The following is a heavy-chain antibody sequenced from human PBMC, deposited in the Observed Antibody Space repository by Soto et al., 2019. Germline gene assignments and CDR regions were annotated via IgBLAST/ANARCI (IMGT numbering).Heavy chain of an antibody. D-gene: IGHD1-1*01. CDR2: IYHSGTT. CDR3: ARLKGPDNDGLDV. Sequence: QVQLQESGPWLVKPSGTLSLTCGVSGGSITNTNWWSCVRQPPGRGLEWIGVIYHSGTTHYNPSLKSRITILLDESKNQFSLNLSSVTAADTAVYYCARLKGPDNDGLDVRGQGTTVSVFS. J-gene: IGHJ6*02. CDR1: GGSITNTNW. V-gene: IGHV4-4*02.